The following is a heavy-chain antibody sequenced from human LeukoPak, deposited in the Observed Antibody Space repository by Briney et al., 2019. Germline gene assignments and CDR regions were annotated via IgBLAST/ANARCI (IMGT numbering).Heavy chain of an antibody. CDR3: ARGVRWLQLSYFDY. J-gene: IGHJ4*02. V-gene: IGHV4-31*03. CDR1: GGSISSGVYY. Sequence: PSQTLSLTCPVSGGSISSGVYYWSWIRQHPGKDLEWIGYIYYSGSTYYNPSLKSRVTISVDTSKNQFSLKLSSVTAADTAVYYCARGVRWLQLSYFDYWGQGTLVTVSS. CDR2: IYYSGST. D-gene: IGHD5-24*01.